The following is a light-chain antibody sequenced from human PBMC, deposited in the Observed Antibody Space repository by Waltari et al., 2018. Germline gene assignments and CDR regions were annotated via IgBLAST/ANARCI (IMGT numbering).Light chain of an antibody. Sequence: DIQMTQSPSSLSASLGDRVTITCRASQTISTNLNWYQHRPGKVPKLLVYPSTFLQSGVPSRFSGSGSGTDFTLSIRSLQPEDFVFYFCQQSYSAPPSFGGGTKVDVK. J-gene: IGKJ4*01. V-gene: IGKV1-39*01. CDR3: QQSYSAPPS. CDR2: PST. CDR1: QTISTN.